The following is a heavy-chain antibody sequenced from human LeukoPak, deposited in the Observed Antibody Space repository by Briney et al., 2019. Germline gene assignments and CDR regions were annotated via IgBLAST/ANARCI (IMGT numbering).Heavy chain of an antibody. CDR2: ISNDGGGT. D-gene: IGHD3-22*01. J-gene: IGHJ5*02. CDR3: AKGSSGYFVDL. CDR1: VFIFNNYG. Sequence: GGSLRLSCAASVFIFNNYGLIWVRQAPGEGVEWVSAISNDGGGTNYADFVKGRFTISRVNSKNTLFLQMNSLRAEDTALYYCAKGSSGYFVDLWGQGTLVSVSS. V-gene: IGHV3-23*01.